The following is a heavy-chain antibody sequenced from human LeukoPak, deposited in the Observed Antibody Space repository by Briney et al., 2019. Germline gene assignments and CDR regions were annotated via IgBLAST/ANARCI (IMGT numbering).Heavy chain of an antibody. CDR3: ARSHYGDYITGFDP. D-gene: IGHD4-17*01. CDR1: GGTFSSYA. CDR2: IILILGIA. J-gene: IGHJ5*02. V-gene: IGHV1-69*04. Sequence: SVKVSCKASGGTFSSYAISWVRQAPGQGLEWMGRIILILGIANYAQKFQGRVTITADKSTSTAYMELSSLRSEDTAVYYCARSHYGDYITGFDPWGQGTLVTVSS.